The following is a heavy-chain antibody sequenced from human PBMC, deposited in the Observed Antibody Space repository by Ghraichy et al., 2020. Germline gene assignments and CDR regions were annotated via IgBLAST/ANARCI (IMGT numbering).Heavy chain of an antibody. CDR3: ARENYSDRSGYPLPFGAFDY. CDR2: EST. Sequence: ESTIYNPSLKSRVTISVDTSKNQFSLKLSSVTAADTAVYYCARENYSDRSGYPLPFGAFDYWGQGTLVTVSS. V-gene: IGHV4-59*01. D-gene: IGHD3-22*01. J-gene: IGHJ4*02.